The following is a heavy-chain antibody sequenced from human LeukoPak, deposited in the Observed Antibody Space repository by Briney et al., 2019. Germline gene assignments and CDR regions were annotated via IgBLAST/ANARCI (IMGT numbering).Heavy chain of an antibody. Sequence: GGSLRLSCAASGFTFSSYAMHWVRQAPGKGLEWVAVISYDGSNKYYADSVKGRFTISRDNSKNTLYLQMNNLRAEDTAVYYCARGSLGCSSTSCYPFDYWGQGTLVTVSS. J-gene: IGHJ4*02. CDR3: ARGSLGCSSTSCYPFDY. D-gene: IGHD2-2*01. V-gene: IGHV3-30*04. CDR1: GFTFSSYA. CDR2: ISYDGSNK.